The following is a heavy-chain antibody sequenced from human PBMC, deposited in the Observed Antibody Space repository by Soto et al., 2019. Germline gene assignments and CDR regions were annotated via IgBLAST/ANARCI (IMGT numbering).Heavy chain of an antibody. Sequence: ASVKVSCKASGFTFSTSAVQWVRQARGQRLEWIGWIVVGSGKTIYAQKFRERVTITRDMSTSTAYMELSSLRSEDTAIYYCAAPSKGGYYYGMDVGGQGTKVTVSS. CDR2: IVVGSGKT. CDR1: GFTFSTSA. J-gene: IGHJ6*02. V-gene: IGHV1-58*01. CDR3: AAPSKGGYYYGMDV. D-gene: IGHD3-16*01.